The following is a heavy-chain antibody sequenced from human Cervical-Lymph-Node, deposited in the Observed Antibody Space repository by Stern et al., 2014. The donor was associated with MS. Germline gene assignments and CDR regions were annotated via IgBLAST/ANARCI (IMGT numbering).Heavy chain of an antibody. CDR2: IYDRGST. V-gene: IGHV4-34*01. D-gene: IGHD6-19*01. CDR1: GGSLNGYY. J-gene: IGHJ4*02. CDR3: ARSGVAVRDFDY. Sequence: QVQLGQWGAGLLKPSETLSLTCAVSGGSLNGYYWSWIRQTPGTGLEWLGEIYDRGSTDYNPSLKSRLTMSLDTSTNHFSLKLASVTAADTAVYYCARSGVAVRDFDYWGQGTLVAVSS.